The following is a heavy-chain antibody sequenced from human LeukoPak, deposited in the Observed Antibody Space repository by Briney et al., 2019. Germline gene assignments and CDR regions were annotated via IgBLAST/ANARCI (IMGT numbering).Heavy chain of an antibody. V-gene: IGHV3-23*01. Sequence: GGSLRLSCAASGFTFSCYAMSWVRQAPGKGLEWVSAISGSGGSTYYADSVKGRFSISRDNSKNTLYLQLNSLRAEDTAVYYCAKEKAGYCSSTSCFDGYDYWGQGTLVTVSS. CDR2: ISGSGGST. D-gene: IGHD2-2*01. CDR1: GFTFSCYA. J-gene: IGHJ4*02. CDR3: AKEKAGYCSSTSCFDGYDY.